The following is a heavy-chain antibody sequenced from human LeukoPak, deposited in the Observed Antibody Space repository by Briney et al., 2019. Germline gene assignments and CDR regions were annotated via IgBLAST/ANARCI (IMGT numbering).Heavy chain of an antibody. CDR1: GYSISSGYY. J-gene: IGHJ4*02. CDR2: IYHSGST. V-gene: IGHV4-38-2*02. Sequence: ASETLSLTCTVSGYSISSGYYWGWIRQPPGKGLEWIGSIYHSGSTYYNPSLKSRVTISVDTSKNQFSLKLSSVTAADTAVYYCARVNLYSSSSPFDYWGQGTLVTVSS. D-gene: IGHD6-6*01. CDR3: ARVNLYSSSSPFDY.